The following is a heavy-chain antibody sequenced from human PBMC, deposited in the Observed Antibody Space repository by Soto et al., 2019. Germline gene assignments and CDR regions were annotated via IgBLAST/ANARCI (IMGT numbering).Heavy chain of an antibody. Sequence: QVQLQQWGAGLLKPSETLSLTCAVYGGSFSGYYWSWIRQPPGKGLEWIGEINHSGNTNYNPSLKSRVTISVDTSKNQFSLKLSSVTAADTAVYYCARVVVVPAARFDYWGQGTLVTVSS. D-gene: IGHD2-2*01. V-gene: IGHV4-34*01. CDR1: GGSFSGYY. CDR3: ARVVVVPAARFDY. CDR2: INHSGNT. J-gene: IGHJ4*02.